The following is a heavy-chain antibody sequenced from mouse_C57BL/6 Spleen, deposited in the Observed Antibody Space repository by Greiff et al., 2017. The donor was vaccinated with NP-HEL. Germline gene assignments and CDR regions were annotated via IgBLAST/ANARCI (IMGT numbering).Heavy chain of an antibody. Sequence: VQLQQPGAELVMPGASVKLSCKASGYTFTSYWMHWVKQRPGQGLEWIGEIDPSDSYTNYNQKFKGKSTLTVDNSSSTAYMQLSSLTSEDSAVYYCARGDMVYYYGSSWDYWGQGTTLTVSS. D-gene: IGHD1-1*01. V-gene: IGHV1-69*01. CDR2: IDPSDSYT. CDR3: ARGDMVYYYGSSWDY. J-gene: IGHJ2*01. CDR1: GYTFTSYW.